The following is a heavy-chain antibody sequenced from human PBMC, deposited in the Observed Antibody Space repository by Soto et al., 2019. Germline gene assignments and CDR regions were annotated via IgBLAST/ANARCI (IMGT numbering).Heavy chain of an antibody. CDR1: GFTFSSYG. CDR3: ARDSLSPLGELSSFDY. J-gene: IGHJ4*02. Sequence: PGGSLRLSCAASGFTFSSYGMHWVRQAPGKGLEWVAVIWYDGSNKYYADSVKGRFTISRDNSKNTLYLQMNSLRAEDTAVYYCARDSLSPLGELSSFDYWGQGTLVTVSS. CDR2: IWYDGSNK. D-gene: IGHD3-16*02. V-gene: IGHV3-33*01.